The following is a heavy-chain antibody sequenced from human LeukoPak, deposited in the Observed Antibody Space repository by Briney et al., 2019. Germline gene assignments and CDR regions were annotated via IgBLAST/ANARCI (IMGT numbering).Heavy chain of an antibody. Sequence: GGSLRLSCAASGFTFSSYWMSWVRQAPGKGLEWVANIKQDGSEKYYVDSVKGRFTISRDNAKNSLYLQMNSLRAEDTAVYYCARVALSLWELLNDYYYGMDVWGQGTLVTVSS. CDR2: IKQDGSEK. CDR1: GFTFSSYW. D-gene: IGHD1-26*01. V-gene: IGHV3-7*01. CDR3: ARVALSLWELLNDYYYGMDV. J-gene: IGHJ6*02.